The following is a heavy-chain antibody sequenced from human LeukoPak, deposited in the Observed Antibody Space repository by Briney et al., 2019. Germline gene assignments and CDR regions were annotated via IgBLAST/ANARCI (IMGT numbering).Heavy chain of an antibody. CDR2: IYYSGST. Sequence: SETLSLTCTVSGGSIRTNTNYWGWNSSNYWGWIRQPPGKGLEWIGYIYYSGSTNYSPSLKSRVTISVDTSKNQFSLKLSSVTAADTAVYYCARHIQNDFWSGYYIPSGFDPWGQGTLVTVSS. V-gene: IGHV4-61*05. J-gene: IGHJ5*02. CDR1: GGSIRTNTNYWGWNSSNY. CDR3: ARHIQNDFWSGYYIPSGFDP. D-gene: IGHD3-3*01.